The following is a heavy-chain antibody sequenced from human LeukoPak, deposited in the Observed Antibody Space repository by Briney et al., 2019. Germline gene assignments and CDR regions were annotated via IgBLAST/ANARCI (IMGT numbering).Heavy chain of an antibody. J-gene: IGHJ6*02. V-gene: IGHV1-24*01. CDR3: ATLPPHDIYGMDV. D-gene: IGHD3-9*01. Sequence: AASVKVSCKVSGYTLTELSMHWSRQAPGKGLEWMGGFYPEDGETIYAQKFQGRVTMTEDTSTDTAYMELSSLRSEDTAVYYCATLPPHDIYGMDVWGQGTTVTVSS. CDR2: FYPEDGET. CDR1: GYTLTELS.